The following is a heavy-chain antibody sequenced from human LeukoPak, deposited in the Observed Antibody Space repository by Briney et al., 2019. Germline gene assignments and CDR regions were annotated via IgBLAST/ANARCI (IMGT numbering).Heavy chain of an antibody. J-gene: IGHJ3*02. D-gene: IGHD3-10*01. V-gene: IGHV3-30*18. CDR2: ISYDGSDK. CDR3: AKDFGEAAFDI. CDR1: GFTFSTYD. Sequence: PGRSLRLSCAASGFTFSTYDMHWVRQAPGKGLEWVAIISYDGSDKHYADSVKGRFTISRDNSKNTLYLQMNSLRAEDTAVYYCAKDFGEAAFDIWGQGTMVTVSS.